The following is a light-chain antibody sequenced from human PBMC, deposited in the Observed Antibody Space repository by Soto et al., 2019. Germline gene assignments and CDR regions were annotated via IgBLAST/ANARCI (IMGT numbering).Light chain of an antibody. J-gene: IGKJ1*01. CDR1: QTVSSNY. CDR2: GAS. V-gene: IGKV3-20*01. CDR3: QQYGSSQS. Sequence: EIVLTQSPGTPSLSPGERATLSCRASQTVSSNYLAWYQQKPGQAPRLLIYGASSRATGIPDRFSGSGSGTDFTLTISRLEPEDFAVYYCQQYGSSQSFGQGTKVEIK.